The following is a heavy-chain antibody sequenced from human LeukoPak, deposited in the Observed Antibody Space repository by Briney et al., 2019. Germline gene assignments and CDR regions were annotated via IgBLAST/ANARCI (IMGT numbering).Heavy chain of an antibody. CDR3: ATTQPYYYDSSGGFY. CDR2: ISAYNGNT. V-gene: IGHV1-18*01. J-gene: IGHJ4*02. Sequence: ASVKVSCKASGYTVTSYGISWVRQAPGQGLEWMGWISAYNGNTNYAQKFQGRVTMTTDTSTSTAYMELSSLRSEDTAVYYCATTQPYYYDSSGGFYWGQGTLVTVSS. D-gene: IGHD3-22*01. CDR1: GYTVTSYG.